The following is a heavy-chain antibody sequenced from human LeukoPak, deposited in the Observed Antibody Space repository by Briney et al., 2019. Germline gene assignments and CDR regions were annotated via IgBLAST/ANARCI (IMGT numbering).Heavy chain of an antibody. V-gene: IGHV4-59*01. Sequence: SETLSLTCTVSGGSISSYYWSWIRQPPGKGLEWIGYIYYSGSTNYNPSLKSRVTISVDTSKNQFSLKLSSVTAADTAVYYRARGQVHRFGESLDYYGMDVWGQGTTVAVSS. D-gene: IGHD3-10*01. CDR2: IYYSGST. CDR3: ARGQVHRFGESLDYYGMDV. J-gene: IGHJ6*02. CDR1: GGSISSYY.